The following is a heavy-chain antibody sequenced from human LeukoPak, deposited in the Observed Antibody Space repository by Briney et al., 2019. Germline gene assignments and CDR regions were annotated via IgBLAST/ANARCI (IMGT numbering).Heavy chain of an antibody. Sequence: GAGPTPVKPTQTLPLYCTFSGFSLSNSGVGVGWVRQPPGKALGLLALLFLGCYKRYSPSLKSRLTITKDTSKNQVVLTMTNMDPVDTATYYCAHRLGGGYSGYDYAKHAFDIWGQGTMVTVSS. CDR1: GFSLSNSGVG. D-gene: IGHD5-12*01. CDR3: AHRLGGGYSGYDYAKHAFDI. V-gene: IGHV2-5*02. CDR2: LFLGCYK. J-gene: IGHJ3*02.